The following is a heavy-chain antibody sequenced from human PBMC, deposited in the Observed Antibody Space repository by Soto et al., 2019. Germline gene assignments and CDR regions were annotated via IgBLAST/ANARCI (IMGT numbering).Heavy chain of an antibody. CDR3: ATWQWLGYFQH. J-gene: IGHJ1*01. CDR2: IYYSGST. V-gene: IGHV4-30-4*01. Sequence: SETLSLTCTVSGGSISSGDYYWSWIRQPPGKGLEWIGYIYYSGSTYYNPSLKSRVTISVDTSKNQFSLKLSSVTAADTAVYYCATWQWLGYFQHWGQGTLVTVSS. CDR1: GGSISSGDYY. D-gene: IGHD3-22*01.